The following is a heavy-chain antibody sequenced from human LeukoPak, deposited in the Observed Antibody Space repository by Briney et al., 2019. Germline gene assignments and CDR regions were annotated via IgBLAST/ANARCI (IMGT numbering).Heavy chain of an antibody. CDR2: ISNDGNIK. V-gene: IGHV3-30*03. CDR3: ARAKYYDTSGHFIREAFDI. D-gene: IGHD3-22*01. CDR1: GFTFSSYI. Sequence: GGSLRLSCAASGFTFSSYIMHWVRQAPDKGLEWVAVISNDGNIKYHADSVKGRFTISRDNSKNTLFLQMNNLRPDDTAVYSCARAKYYDTSGHFIREAFDIWGQGTMVTVSS. J-gene: IGHJ3*02.